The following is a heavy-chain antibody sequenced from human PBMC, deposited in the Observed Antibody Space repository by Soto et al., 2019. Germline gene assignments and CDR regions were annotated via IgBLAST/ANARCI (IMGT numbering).Heavy chain of an antibody. V-gene: IGHV4-59*08. CDR2: IFHTGST. Sequence: QVQLQESGPGLVKPSETLSLTCTVSGDSMNNYYWSWIRQPPGKGLEWIGYIFHTGSTNYNPSPKSRVTISVDTSKNQFSLRLTSVTAADTAVFYCARQPYASVAYYFDYWGQGSLVTVSS. CDR3: ARQPYASVAYYFDY. J-gene: IGHJ4*02. D-gene: IGHD3-10*01. CDR1: GDSMNNYY.